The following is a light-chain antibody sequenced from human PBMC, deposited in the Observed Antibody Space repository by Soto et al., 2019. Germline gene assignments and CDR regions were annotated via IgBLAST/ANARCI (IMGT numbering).Light chain of an antibody. V-gene: IGKV1-5*03. CDR1: QSISSW. CDR2: KAS. CDR3: QQYNNYPRT. Sequence: DIQMTQSPSTLSASVGDRVTITCRASQSISSWLAWYQQKPGKAPKLLIYKASSLESGVPSRFSGSGSGTDSTLTISSLQPDDFATYYCQQYNNYPRTFGQGTKVEIK. J-gene: IGKJ1*01.